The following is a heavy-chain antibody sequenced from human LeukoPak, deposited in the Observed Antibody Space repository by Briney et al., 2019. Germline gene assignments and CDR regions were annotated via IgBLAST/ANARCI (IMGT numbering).Heavy chain of an antibody. V-gene: IGHV5-51*01. CDR3: ALHPAQGSGSLDY. CDR1: GYRFTNYW. CDR2: IYPGDSAT. J-gene: IGHJ4*02. D-gene: IGHD3-10*01. Sequence: PGGSLQISCKGSGYRFTNYWIGWVRQMPGKGLEWMGIIYPGDSATTYSPSFQGQITISADKSSSTAYLQWSSLKALDTAIYYCALHPAQGSGSLDYWGQGTLVTVSS.